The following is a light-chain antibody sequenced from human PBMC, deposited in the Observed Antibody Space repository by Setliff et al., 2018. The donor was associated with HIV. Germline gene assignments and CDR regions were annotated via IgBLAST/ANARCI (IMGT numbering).Light chain of an antibody. CDR1: SNDVGRYDL. CDR2: QAT. Sequence: QSVLTQPASVSGSPGQSITISCTGTSNDVGRYDLVSWYQQHPARAPKLIIYQATRRPSGVSNRFFGSKSGNVASLTISGLQAEDEADYYCCSNTGSNTFVFGTGTKVTVL. V-gene: IGLV2-23*01. CDR3: CSNTGSNTFV. J-gene: IGLJ1*01.